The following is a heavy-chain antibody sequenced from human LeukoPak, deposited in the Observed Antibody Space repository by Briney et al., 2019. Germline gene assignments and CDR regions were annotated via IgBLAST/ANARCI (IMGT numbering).Heavy chain of an antibody. Sequence: ASVKVSCKASGYTFTSYDINWVRQATGQGLEWMGWMNPNSGNTGYAQKFQGRVTITRNTSISTAYMELSSLRSEDTAVYYCARDIVPNSSLPDSGSYDSDAFDIWGQGTMVTVSS. V-gene: IGHV1-8*03. J-gene: IGHJ3*02. CDR1: GYTFTSYD. CDR2: MNPNSGNT. D-gene: IGHD1-26*01. CDR3: ARDIVPNSSLPDSGSYDSDAFDI.